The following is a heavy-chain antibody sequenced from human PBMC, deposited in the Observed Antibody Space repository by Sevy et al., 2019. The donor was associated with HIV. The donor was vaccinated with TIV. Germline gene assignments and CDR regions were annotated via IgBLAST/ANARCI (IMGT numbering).Heavy chain of an antibody. Sequence: GGSLRLSCAASGFTFSTYSMTWVHQAPGKGLEWVSAISDTGTSTYYTDSVEGRFTISRDNSKSTVYLHMNSLRAEDTALYYCAKFAGDFPHFDFWGQGTLVTVSS. D-gene: IGHD7-27*01. CDR2: ISDTGTST. J-gene: IGHJ4*02. CDR1: GFTFSTYS. CDR3: AKFAGDFPHFDF. V-gene: IGHV3-23*01.